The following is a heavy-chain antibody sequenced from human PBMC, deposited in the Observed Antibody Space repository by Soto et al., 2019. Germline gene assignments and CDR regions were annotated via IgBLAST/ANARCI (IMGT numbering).Heavy chain of an antibody. Sequence: PGESLKISCKGSVYRFTNYWIGWVRQMPGKGLEWMGIIYPGDSQSRYSPSFQGQVTISADKSISTVYLQWSSLKASDSAIYYCARQTYYYGADVWGQGTTVTV. CDR2: IYPGDSQS. CDR3: ARQTYYYGADV. CDR1: VYRFTNYW. V-gene: IGHV5-51*01. J-gene: IGHJ6*02.